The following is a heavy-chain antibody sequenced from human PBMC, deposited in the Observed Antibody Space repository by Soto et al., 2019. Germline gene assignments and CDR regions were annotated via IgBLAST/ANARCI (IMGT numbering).Heavy chain of an antibody. CDR2: ISGSGGST. CDR1: GFTFSSYA. D-gene: IGHD1-26*01. J-gene: IGHJ3*02. Sequence: EVQLLESGGGLVQPGGSLRLSCAASGFTFSSYAMSWVRQAPGKGLEWVSAISGSGGSTYYADSVKGRFTISRDNSKNTLYLQMNSLRAEDTAVYYCAKDFIGAVGATKGIDAFDIWGQGTMVTVSS. CDR3: AKDFIGAVGATKGIDAFDI. V-gene: IGHV3-23*01.